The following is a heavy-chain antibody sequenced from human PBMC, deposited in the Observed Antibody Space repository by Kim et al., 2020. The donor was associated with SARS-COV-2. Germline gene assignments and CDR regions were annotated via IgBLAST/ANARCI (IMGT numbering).Heavy chain of an antibody. CDR2: IYSGGSST. V-gene: IGHV3-23*03. J-gene: IGHJ4*02. D-gene: IGHD6-19*01. CDR1: GFTFSSYA. Sequence: GGSLRLSCAASGFTFSSYAMSWVRQAPGKGLEWVSVIYSGGSSTYYADSVKGRFTISRDNSKNTLYLQMNSLRAEDTAVYYCARGPGSSGWDFDYWGQGTLVTVSS. CDR3: ARGPGSSGWDFDY.